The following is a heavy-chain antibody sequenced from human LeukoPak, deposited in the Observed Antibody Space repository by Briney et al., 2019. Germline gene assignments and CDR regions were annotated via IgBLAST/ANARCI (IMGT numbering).Heavy chain of an antibody. J-gene: IGHJ4*02. CDR3: ANQYSGSAGDY. CDR1: GFTFSSYG. V-gene: IGHV3-30*18. D-gene: IGHD1-26*01. CDR2: ISYDGSNK. Sequence: PGRSLRLSCAASGFTFSSYGMHWVRQAPGKGLEWVAVISYDGSNKYYADSVKGRFTISRDNSKNTLYLQMNSLRAEDAAVCYCANQYSGSAGDYWGQGTLVTVSS.